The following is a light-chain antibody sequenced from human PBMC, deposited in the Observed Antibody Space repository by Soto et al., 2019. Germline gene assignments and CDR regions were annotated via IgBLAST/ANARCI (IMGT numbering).Light chain of an antibody. Sequence: QSVLTQPASVSGSPGQSITISCTGTSSDVGGYNFVSWYQQHPGKAPKLMISEVSNRPSGVSNRFSGSKSGNTASLTISGLQAEDEADYYCSSYTSSNTLGVFGTGTKVTVL. V-gene: IGLV2-14*01. CDR1: SSDVGGYNF. J-gene: IGLJ1*01. CDR3: SSYTSSNTLGV. CDR2: EVS.